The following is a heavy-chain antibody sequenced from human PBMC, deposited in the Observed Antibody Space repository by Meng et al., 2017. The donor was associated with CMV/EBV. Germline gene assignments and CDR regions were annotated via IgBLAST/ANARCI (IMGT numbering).Heavy chain of an antibody. D-gene: IGHD2-2*01. CDR1: GGSFSGYY. CDR2: INHSGST. CDR3: ARGAHCNSTSCYNI. Sequence: SETLSLTCAVYGGSFSGYYWSWIRQPPGKGLEWIGEINHSGSTNYNPSLKSRVTISVDTSKNQFSLKLSSVPAADTAVYYCARGAHCNSTSCYNIWGQGTLVTVSS. V-gene: IGHV4-34*01. J-gene: IGHJ4*02.